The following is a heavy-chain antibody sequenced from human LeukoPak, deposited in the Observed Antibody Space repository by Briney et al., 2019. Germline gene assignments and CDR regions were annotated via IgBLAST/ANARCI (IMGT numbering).Heavy chain of an antibody. CDR2: ISAYNGNT. Sequence: GASVKVSCKASGYTFTSYGISWVRQAPGQGLEWMGWISAYNGNTNYAQKLQGRVTMTTDTSTSTAYMELRSLRSDDTAVYYCARDASAAGIDGYYYYYMDVWGKGTTVTVSS. D-gene: IGHD6-13*01. CDR1: GYTFTSYG. CDR3: ARDASAAGIDGYYYYYMDV. J-gene: IGHJ6*03. V-gene: IGHV1-18*01.